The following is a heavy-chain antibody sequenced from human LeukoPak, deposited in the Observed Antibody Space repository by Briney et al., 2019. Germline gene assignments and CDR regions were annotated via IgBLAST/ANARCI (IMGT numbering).Heavy chain of an antibody. Sequence: SETLSLTCTVSGDSISSSSYYWGWVRQPPGTGLEWIGDIYYSGSSYFSPSLKSRVTISLDTSKIQFSLKLRSVTAADTAVYYCARRRYYDSTGFLDWGQGALVSVSS. J-gene: IGHJ1*01. D-gene: IGHD3-22*01. V-gene: IGHV4-39*01. CDR1: GDSISSSSYY. CDR3: ARRRYYDSTGFLD. CDR2: IYYSGSS.